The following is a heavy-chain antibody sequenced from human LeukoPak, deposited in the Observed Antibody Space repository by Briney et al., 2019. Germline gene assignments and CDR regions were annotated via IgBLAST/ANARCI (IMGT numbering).Heavy chain of an antibody. V-gene: IGHV4-31*03. CDR1: GGSISSGGYY. Sequence: PSETLSLTCTVSGGSISSGGYYWGWIRQHPGKGLEWIGYIYYSGSTYYNPSLKSRVTISVDTSKNQFSLKLSSVTAADTAVYYCARGGIAAAKYFQHWGQGTLVTVSS. D-gene: IGHD6-13*01. J-gene: IGHJ1*01. CDR3: ARGGIAAAKYFQH. CDR2: IYYSGST.